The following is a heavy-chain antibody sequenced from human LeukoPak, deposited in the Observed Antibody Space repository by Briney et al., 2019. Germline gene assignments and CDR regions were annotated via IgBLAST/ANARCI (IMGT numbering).Heavy chain of an antibody. J-gene: IGHJ4*02. Sequence: SETLSLICTVSGGSILSYYWTWIRQPPGEGLEGIGSIYYNGSTNYNPSLKSRVTLSVDTSTNEVSLKLRSVTAVDTAVYYCARVGVEVELATFDYWGRGTLVVVSS. CDR1: GGSILSYY. V-gene: IGHV4-59*01. CDR3: ARVGVEVELATFDY. CDR2: IYYNGST. D-gene: IGHD5-24*01.